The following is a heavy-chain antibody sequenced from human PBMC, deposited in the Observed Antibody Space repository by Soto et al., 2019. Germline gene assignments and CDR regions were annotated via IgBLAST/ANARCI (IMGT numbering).Heavy chain of an antibody. CDR1: RFTFSNFP. J-gene: IGHJ4*02. Sequence: QEQLVESGGGVLQPGRSLRLSCAASRFTFSNFPMHWVRQAPGKGLEWVAVISYDGINKYYADSVKGRFTISRDNSKNRLYLQMNSLRVEDTAVYYCAREKTTVAPRLDYWGQGTLVTVSS. D-gene: IGHD4-17*01. CDR3: AREKTTVAPRLDY. V-gene: IGHV3-30-3*01. CDR2: ISYDGINK.